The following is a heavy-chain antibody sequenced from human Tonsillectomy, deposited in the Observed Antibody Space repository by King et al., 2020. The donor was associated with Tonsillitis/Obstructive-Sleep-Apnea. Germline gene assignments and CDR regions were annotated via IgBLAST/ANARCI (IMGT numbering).Heavy chain of an antibody. CDR1: GYTFTGYY. D-gene: IGHD2-2*01. CDR2: INPNSGGT. J-gene: IGHJ4*02. Sequence: EQLVQSGAEVKKPGASVKVSCKASGYTFTGYYMHWVRQAPGQGLEWMGWINPNSGGTNYAQKFQGWVTMTRDTTISTAYMELSRLRSDDTAVYYCARDWGYCSSTGCYSGIGYWGQGTLVTVSS. V-gene: IGHV1-2*04. CDR3: ARDWGYCSSTGCYSGIGY.